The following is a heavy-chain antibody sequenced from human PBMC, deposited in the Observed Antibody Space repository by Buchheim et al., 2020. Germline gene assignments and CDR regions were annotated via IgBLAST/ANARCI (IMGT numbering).Heavy chain of an antibody. CDR1: GFTFSSYG. Sequence: QVQLVEWGGGVVQPGRSLRLSCAASGFTFSSYGMHWVRQAPGKGLEWVAVISYAGSHKYYADSVKGRFTVSRDDSKNTRFLQMNSLRAEDTAIYYCAKVGPGGWYPYYFDFWGQGTL. CDR3: AKVGPGGWYPYYFDF. CDR2: ISYAGSHK. J-gene: IGHJ4*02. D-gene: IGHD6-19*01. V-gene: IGHV3-30*18.